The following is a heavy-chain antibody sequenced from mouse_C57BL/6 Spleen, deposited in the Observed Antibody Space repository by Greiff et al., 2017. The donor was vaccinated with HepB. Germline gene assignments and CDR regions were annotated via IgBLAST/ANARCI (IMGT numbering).Heavy chain of an antibody. CDR1: GYTFTSYW. CDR3: ARSPVYYGNRYAMDY. D-gene: IGHD2-1*01. CDR2: IYPGSGST. Sequence: QVHVKQPGAELVKPGASVKMSCKASGYTFTSYWITWVKQRPGQGLEWIGDIYPGSGSTNYNEKFKSKATLTVDTSSSTAYMQLSSLTSEDSAVYYCARSPVYYGNRYAMDYWGQGTSVTVSS. V-gene: IGHV1-55*01. J-gene: IGHJ4*01.